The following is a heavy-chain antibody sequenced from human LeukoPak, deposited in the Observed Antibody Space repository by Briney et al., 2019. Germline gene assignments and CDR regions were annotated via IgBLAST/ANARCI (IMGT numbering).Heavy chain of an antibody. J-gene: IGHJ6*03. V-gene: IGHV3-30*02. CDR1: GFSFRDYG. CDR3: AKRVVIKSTDYFYYYIHV. Sequence: GGSVRLSCEACGFSFRDYGMHWVRQAPGKGLEGVAFIRYDGSNKYYADSVKGRFTVSRDNSQSTLYLQMNSLRVEDTAVYYCAKRVVIKSTDYFYYYIHVWGKGTTVTVSS. CDR2: IRYDGSNK. D-gene: IGHD3-3*01.